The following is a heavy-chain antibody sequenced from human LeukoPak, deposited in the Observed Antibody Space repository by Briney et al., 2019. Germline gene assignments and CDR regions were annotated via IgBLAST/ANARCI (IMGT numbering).Heavy chain of an antibody. J-gene: IGHJ4*02. CDR3: AKGKVNHLGGLDY. CDR1: GFSFSSYA. V-gene: IGHV3-23*01. CDR2: VTASGGET. Sequence: RAGGSLRLSCAASGFSFSSYAMSWVRQAPGKRLEWVSTVTASGGETHYADSVKGRFVISRDNSIKKIYLQMDSLRGDDTAIYYCAKGKVNHLGGLDYWGQGTLVPVSS.